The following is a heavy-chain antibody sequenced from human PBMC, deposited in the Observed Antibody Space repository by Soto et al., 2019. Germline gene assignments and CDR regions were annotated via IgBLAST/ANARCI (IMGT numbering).Heavy chain of an antibody. CDR3: ASTYYYDSSGSAGLY. CDR2: IIPIFGTA. J-gene: IGHJ4*02. V-gene: IGHV1-69*13. D-gene: IGHD3-22*01. Sequence: GASVKVSCKVSGGTFRSYAISWVRQAPGQGLEWMGGIIPIFGTANYAQKFQGRVTITADESTSTAYMDVTGLTFDDTAVYFCASTYYYDSSGSAGLYWGQGTLVTVSS. CDR1: GGTFRSYA.